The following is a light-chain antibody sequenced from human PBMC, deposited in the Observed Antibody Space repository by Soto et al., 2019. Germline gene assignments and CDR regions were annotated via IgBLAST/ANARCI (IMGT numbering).Light chain of an antibody. Sequence: EIVLTQSPGTLSLSPGERATLSCRASQSVTSNYLAWYQQKPGQAPRLLIYAASNRATGIPDRFSGSGSGTDFTLTISRLEPEDVVVYYCQQYGTSPPWTFGLGTKVEI. CDR2: AAS. CDR1: QSVTSNY. V-gene: IGKV3-20*01. CDR3: QQYGTSPPWT. J-gene: IGKJ1*01.